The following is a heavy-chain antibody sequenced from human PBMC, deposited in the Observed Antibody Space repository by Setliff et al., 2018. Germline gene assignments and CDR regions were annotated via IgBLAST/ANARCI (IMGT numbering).Heavy chain of an antibody. CDR3: ARDGDGEFDF. CDR2: VNTDGSGT. Sequence: GSLRLSCAASGFAFSASWMNWVRQAPGKGLVWVAHVNTDGSGTHYADSVKGRFTISRDNAKDTLHLQMNSLRVDDTAVYYCARDGDGEFDFWGQGTTVTVSS. V-gene: IGHV3-74*01. CDR1: GFAFSASW. J-gene: IGHJ3*01. D-gene: IGHD4-17*01.